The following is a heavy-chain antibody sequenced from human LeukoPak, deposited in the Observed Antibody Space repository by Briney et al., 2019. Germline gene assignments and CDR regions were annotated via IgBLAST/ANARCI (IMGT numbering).Heavy chain of an antibody. V-gene: IGHV4-39*01. J-gene: IGHJ4*02. D-gene: IGHD5-12*01. CDR2: IYYSGST. CDR1: GGSISSSSYY. Sequence: SETLSLTCTVSGGSISSSSYYWGWIRQPPGKGLEWIGGIYYSGSTYYNPSLKSRVTISVDTSKNQFSLKLSSVTAADTAVYYCARLDIVATIFDYWGQGTLVTVSS. CDR3: ARLDIVATIFDY.